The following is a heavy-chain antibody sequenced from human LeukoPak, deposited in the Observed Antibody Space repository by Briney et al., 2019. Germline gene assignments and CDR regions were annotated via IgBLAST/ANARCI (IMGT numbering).Heavy chain of an antibody. CDR1: GGSISSHY. J-gene: IGHJ4*02. CDR2: IYYSGST. V-gene: IGHV4-59*11. Sequence: PSETLSLTCTVSGGSISSHYWSWIRQPPGKGLEWIGYIYYSGSTNYNPSLKSRVTISVDTSKNQFSLKLSSVTAADTAVYYCARVSGWEPYFDYWGQGTLVTVSS. D-gene: IGHD1-26*01. CDR3: ARVSGWEPYFDY.